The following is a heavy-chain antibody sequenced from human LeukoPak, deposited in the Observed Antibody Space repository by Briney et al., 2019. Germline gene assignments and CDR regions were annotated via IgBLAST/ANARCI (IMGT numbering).Heavy chain of an antibody. CDR3: ARVRGEGGGNSAGFDY. V-gene: IGHV4-39*01. J-gene: IGHJ4*02. CDR1: GGSISSSSYY. D-gene: IGHD4-23*01. CDR2: IYSSGST. Sequence: SETLSLTCTVSGGSISSSSYYWGWIRQPPGKGLEWIGSIYSSGSTYYNPSLKSRVTISVDTSKNQFSLKLSSVTAADTAVYYCARVRGEGGGNSAGFDYWGQGTLVTVSS.